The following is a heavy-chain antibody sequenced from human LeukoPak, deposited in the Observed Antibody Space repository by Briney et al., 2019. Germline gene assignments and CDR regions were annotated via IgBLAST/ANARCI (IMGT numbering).Heavy chain of an antibody. D-gene: IGHD6-13*01. Sequence: GASVKVSCKASGYTFTSYGINWLRQATGQGLEWMGWMNPNSGNTGYAQKFQGRVTMTRNTSISTAYMELSSLRSEDTAVYYCARGALNFSGGSPGIDEDYYYYYMDVWGKGTTVTISS. J-gene: IGHJ6*03. CDR2: MNPNSGNT. CDR1: GYTFTSYG. V-gene: IGHV1-8*02. CDR3: ARGALNFSGGSPGIDEDYYYYYMDV.